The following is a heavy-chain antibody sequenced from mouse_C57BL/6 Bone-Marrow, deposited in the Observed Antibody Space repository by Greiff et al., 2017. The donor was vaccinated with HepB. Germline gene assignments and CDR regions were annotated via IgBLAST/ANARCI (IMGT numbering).Heavy chain of an antibody. CDR2: IYPGSGNT. V-gene: IGHV1-84*01. Sequence: QVQLQQSGPELVKPGASVKISCKASGYTFTDYYINWVKQRPGQGLEWIGWIYPGSGNTKYNEKFKGKATLTVDTSSSTAYMQLSSLTSEDSAVYFRARSGYYGSSPHWYFDVWGTGTTVTVSS. CDR3: ARSGYYGSSPHWYFDV. D-gene: IGHD1-1*01. J-gene: IGHJ1*03. CDR1: GYTFTDYY.